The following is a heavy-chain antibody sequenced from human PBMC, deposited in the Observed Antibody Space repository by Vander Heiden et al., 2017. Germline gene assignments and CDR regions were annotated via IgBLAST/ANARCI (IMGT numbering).Heavy chain of an antibody. CDR2: ISFSGGAT. D-gene: IGHD4-17*01. Sequence: EVQLLESGGGLIQPGGSLRLSCAASGFTFSDYAMSWVRQAPGKGLEWLSSISFSGGATWYADSVRGRSTISRDNSKNTLYLQMNSLRADDTAIYYCAKDQMMTTIGKATWAIDSWGQGTLVTVSS. CDR1: GFTFSDYA. J-gene: IGHJ4*02. CDR3: AKDQMMTTIGKATWAIDS. V-gene: IGHV3-23*01.